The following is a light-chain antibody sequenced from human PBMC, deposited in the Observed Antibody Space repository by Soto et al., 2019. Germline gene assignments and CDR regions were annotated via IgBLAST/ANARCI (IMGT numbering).Light chain of an antibody. CDR3: QQYAT. V-gene: IGKV3-20*01. CDR2: GAS. CDR1: VMISTY. Sequence: IGLTQSPVTLSLSPGQRATLSCRASVMISTYVAWYQQKPGQAPRLLIYGASSRATGIPDRFSGSGSGTDFTLTISRLEPEDFAVYYCQQYATFGGGTKVDIK. J-gene: IGKJ4*01.